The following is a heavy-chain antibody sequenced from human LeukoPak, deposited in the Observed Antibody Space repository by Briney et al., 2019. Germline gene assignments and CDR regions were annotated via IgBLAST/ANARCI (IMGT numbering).Heavy chain of an antibody. V-gene: IGHV1-2*02. CDR1: GYTFTGYY. J-gene: IGHJ4*02. CDR3: ATMVRGVTYYFDY. Sequence: AASVKVSCKASGYTFTGYYMHWVRQAPGQGLEWMGWINPNSGGTNYAQKFQGRVTMARDTSISTAYMELSRLRSDDTAVYYCATMVRGVTYYFDYWGQGTLVTVSS. D-gene: IGHD3-10*01. CDR2: INPNSGGT.